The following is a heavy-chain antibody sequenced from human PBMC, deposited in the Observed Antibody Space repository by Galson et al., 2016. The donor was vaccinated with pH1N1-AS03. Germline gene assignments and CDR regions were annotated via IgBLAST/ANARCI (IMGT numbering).Heavy chain of an antibody. D-gene: IGHD2-2*01. J-gene: IGHJ6*02. CDR2: IRQDGSEK. CDR1: GFSFSASW. Sequence: SLRLSCAASGFSFSASWMSWVRQAPGKGLEWVANIRQDGSEKYYVDSVEGRFTISRDNAKNTVFLQTNSLRADDTAVYFCARRNPNPNFAIWYQHDYGMDVWGQGTTVTVSS. CDR3: ARRNPNPNFAIWYQHDYGMDV. V-gene: IGHV3-7*01.